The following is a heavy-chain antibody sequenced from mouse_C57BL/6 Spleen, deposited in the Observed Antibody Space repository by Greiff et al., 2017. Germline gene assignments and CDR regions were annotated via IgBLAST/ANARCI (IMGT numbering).Heavy chain of an antibody. CDR3: ARSNAYYSNYVDY. CDR1: GYTFTSYG. J-gene: IGHJ2*01. CDR2: IYPRSGNT. D-gene: IGHD2-5*01. V-gene: IGHV1-81*01. Sequence: QVQLQQSGAELARPGASVKLSCKASGYTFTSYGISWVKQRPGQGLEWIGEIYPRSGNTYYNEKFKGKATLTADKSSSTAYMELRSLTSEDSAVYFCARSNAYYSNYVDYWGQGTTLTVSS.